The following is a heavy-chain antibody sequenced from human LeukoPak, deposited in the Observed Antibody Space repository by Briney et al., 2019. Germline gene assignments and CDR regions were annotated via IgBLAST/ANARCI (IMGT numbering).Heavy chain of an antibody. CDR2: INPNTGDT. V-gene: IGHV1-2*02. Sequence: ASVRVSYRASGYTFTVYYMHWVRQAPGQGLEGMGWINPNTGDTHYAQKFQGRVTLTRDTSITTVYMELSRLTSDDTAIFYCAVAPADYWGQATLVTVSS. CDR3: AVAPADY. J-gene: IGHJ4*02. CDR1: GYTFTVYY. D-gene: IGHD2-21*01.